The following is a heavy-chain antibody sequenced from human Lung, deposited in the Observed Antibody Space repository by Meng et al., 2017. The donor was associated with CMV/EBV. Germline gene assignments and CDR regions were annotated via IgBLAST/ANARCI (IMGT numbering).Heavy chain of an antibody. J-gene: IGHJ5*02. D-gene: IGHD4-11*01. CDR1: GYSISSGYY. Sequence: GSLRLSCTVSGYSISSGYYWGWIRQPPGKGLEWIGSIYHSGSTYYNPSLKSRVTISVDTSKNQFSLKVSSVTAADTAVYHCARSSSTVFWFDPWGQGTXVTVYS. CDR3: ARSSSTVFWFDP. CDR2: IYHSGST. V-gene: IGHV4-38-2*02.